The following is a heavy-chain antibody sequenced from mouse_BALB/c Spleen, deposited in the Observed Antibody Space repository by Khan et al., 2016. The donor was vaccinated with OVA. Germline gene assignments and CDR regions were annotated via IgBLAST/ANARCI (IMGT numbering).Heavy chain of an antibody. CDR2: ISYSGRT. CDR3: ARSVTITTVVATYFDY. J-gene: IGHJ2*01. V-gene: IGHV3-2*02. Sequence: EVQLQESGPGLVKPSQSLSLTCTVTGYSITSDYAWNWIRQFPGNKLEWMGYISYSGRTSYNPSLKSRISITRDPSKNQFFLQLNSVTHEDTATYYCARSVTITTVVATYFDYWGQGTTLTVSS. D-gene: IGHD1-1*01. CDR1: GYSITSDYA.